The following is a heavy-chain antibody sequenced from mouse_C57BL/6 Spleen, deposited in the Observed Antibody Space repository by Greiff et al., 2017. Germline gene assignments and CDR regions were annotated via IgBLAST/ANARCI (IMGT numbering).Heavy chain of an antibody. CDR2: IYPGDGDN. CDR3: ARVYYDYDVWFAY. CDR1: GYAFSSSW. Sequence: QVQLQQSGPELVKPGASVKISCKASGYAFSSSWMNWVKQRPGKGLEWIGRIYPGDGDNNYNGKFKGKATLTADKSSSTAYMQLSSLTSEDSAVYFCARVYYDYDVWFAYWGQGTLVTVSA. D-gene: IGHD2-4*01. J-gene: IGHJ3*01. V-gene: IGHV1-82*01.